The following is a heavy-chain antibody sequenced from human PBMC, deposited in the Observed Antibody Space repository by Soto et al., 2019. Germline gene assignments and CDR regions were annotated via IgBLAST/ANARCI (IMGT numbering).Heavy chain of an antibody. D-gene: IGHD3-16*01. CDR1: GFTFSNYG. Sequence: GGSLRLSCAASGFTFSNYGMHWVRQAPGKGLEWVAFVWYDGGNKYYAESVKGRFTISRDNSKNTLYLQMNSLRAEDTAVYYCARDGDVNTGFGKDYWGQGTLVTVSS. V-gene: IGHV3-33*01. CDR3: ARDGDVNTGFGKDY. J-gene: IGHJ4*02. CDR2: VWYDGGNK.